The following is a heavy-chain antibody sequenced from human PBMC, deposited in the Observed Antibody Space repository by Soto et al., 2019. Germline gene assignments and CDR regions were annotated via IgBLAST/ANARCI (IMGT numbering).Heavy chain of an antibody. CDR2: IYYSGST. Sequence: SETLSLTCTVSGGSISSGDYYWSWIRQPPGKGLEWIGYIYYSGSTYYNPSLKSRVTISVDTSENQFSLKLSAVTAADTAVYFCARTTFYDIFTAYYSPFDYWGQGNKVTVS. CDR1: GGSISSGDYY. J-gene: IGHJ4*02. CDR3: ARTTFYDIFTAYYSPFDY. V-gene: IGHV4-30-4*01. D-gene: IGHD3-9*01.